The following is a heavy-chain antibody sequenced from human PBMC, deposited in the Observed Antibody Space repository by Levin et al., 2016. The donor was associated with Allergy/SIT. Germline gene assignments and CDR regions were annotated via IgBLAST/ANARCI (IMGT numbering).Heavy chain of an antibody. CDR3: AKGEWLVRLPYFDY. V-gene: IGHV3-23*01. D-gene: IGHD6-19*01. Sequence: GESLKISCAASGFTFSSYAMNWVRQAPGKGLEWVSGISGNGGSTYYADSVKGRFTISRDNSRNTLYLQMSSLRAEDTAVYYCAKGEWLVRLPYFDYWGQGTLVTVSS. J-gene: IGHJ4*02. CDR2: ISGNGGST. CDR1: GFTFSSYA.